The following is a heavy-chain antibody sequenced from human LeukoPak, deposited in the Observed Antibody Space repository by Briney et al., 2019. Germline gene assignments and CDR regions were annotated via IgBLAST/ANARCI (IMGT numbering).Heavy chain of an antibody. CDR3: AQKGGTDH. V-gene: IGHV3-48*02. Sequence: GGSLRLSCAASGFTFSRFGMNWVRQAPGKGLEWISYISSSSSAMYYANSVKGRFTISRDNAKNSLYLQMSSLRDEDTAVYYCAQKGGTDHWGQGTLVTVSS. D-gene: IGHD2-15*01. J-gene: IGHJ4*02. CDR1: GFTFSRFG. CDR2: ISSSSSAM.